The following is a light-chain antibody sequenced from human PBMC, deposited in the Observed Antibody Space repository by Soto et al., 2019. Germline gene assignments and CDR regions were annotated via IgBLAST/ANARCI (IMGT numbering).Light chain of an antibody. J-gene: IGKJ5*01. CDR2: AAS. CDR1: QVISTS. V-gene: IGKV1-9*01. CDR3: QQLFDSPIT. Sequence: DIQLTQSPSFLSPSIGESVTITCRASQVISTSLAWYQVKPGKAPKLLIYAASTLESGVPSRFSATLSGTEFSLTITSLQTEDFATYYCQQLFDSPITSGQGTRLQIK.